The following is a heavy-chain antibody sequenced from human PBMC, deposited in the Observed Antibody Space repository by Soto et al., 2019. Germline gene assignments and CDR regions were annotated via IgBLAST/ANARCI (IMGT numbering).Heavy chain of an antibody. CDR2: VSYDGNHK. Sequence: QVQLVESGGGVIQPGTSLSLSCGSSGFTFRSFGMYWVRQAPGKGLEWVAVVSYDGNHKYYADSVKGRFTVSIDNAKNMLYLQMNSLGGEDTAVYYCAKAVGQQLVLNYGMDVWGQGTTVTVSS. V-gene: IGHV3-30*18. CDR3: AKAVGQQLVLNYGMDV. CDR1: GFTFRSFG. J-gene: IGHJ6*02. D-gene: IGHD6-13*01.